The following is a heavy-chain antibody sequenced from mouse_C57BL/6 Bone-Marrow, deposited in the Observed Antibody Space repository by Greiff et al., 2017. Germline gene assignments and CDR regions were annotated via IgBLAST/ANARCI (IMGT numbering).Heavy chain of an antibody. CDR1: GYTFTDYN. V-gene: IGHV1-18*01. Sequence: EVKLMESGPELVKPGASVKIPCKASGYTFTDYNMDWVKQSHGKSLEWIGDINPNNGGTIYNQKFKGKATLTVDKSSSTAYMELRSLTSEDTAVYYCAREGYYAYYFDYWGQGTTLTVSS. D-gene: IGHD2-3*01. CDR3: AREGYYAYYFDY. CDR2: INPNNGGT. J-gene: IGHJ2*01.